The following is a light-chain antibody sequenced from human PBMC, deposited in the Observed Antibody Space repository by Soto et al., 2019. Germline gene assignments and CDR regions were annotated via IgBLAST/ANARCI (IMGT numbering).Light chain of an antibody. J-gene: IGKJ4*01. CDR1: QSVNND. V-gene: IGKV3-15*01. Sequence: EIVMTQSPATLSVSPGERATHSCRASQSVNNDLAWYQQKPGQAPRLLIYGASARATGIPARFSGSGSGTEFTLTISSLQSEDFAVYYCQQYNNWPITFGGGTKVEIK. CDR3: QQYNNWPIT. CDR2: GAS.